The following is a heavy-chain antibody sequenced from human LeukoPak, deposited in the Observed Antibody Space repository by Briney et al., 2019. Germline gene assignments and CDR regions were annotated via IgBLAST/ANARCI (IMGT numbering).Heavy chain of an antibody. CDR3: ARHNYGGNSYSAAFDI. J-gene: IGHJ3*02. D-gene: IGHD4-23*01. Sequence: SETLSLTCAVYGGSFSGYYWSWIRQPPGKGLEWIGEINHSGSTNYNPSLKSRVTISVDTSKNQFSLKLTSVTAADTAVYYCARHNYGGNSYSAAFDIWGQGTVVTVSS. V-gene: IGHV4-34*01. CDR1: GGSFSGYY. CDR2: INHSGST.